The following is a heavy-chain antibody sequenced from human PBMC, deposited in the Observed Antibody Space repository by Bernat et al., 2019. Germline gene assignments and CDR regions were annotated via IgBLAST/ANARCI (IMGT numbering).Heavy chain of an antibody. D-gene: IGHD5-24*01. CDR1: GDSVSSNSAA. CDR2: TYYRSKWSD. Sequence: QVQLQQSGPGLVKPSQTLSLTCAISGDSVSSNSAAWNWIRQSPSRGLEWLGRTYYRSKWSDNYAVSVKSRITINRDTSKNQFSLQLSSVTPEDTAVYYCARGALFRDYFMDVWGKGTTVTVSS. CDR3: ARGALFRDYFMDV. V-gene: IGHV6-1*01. J-gene: IGHJ6*03.